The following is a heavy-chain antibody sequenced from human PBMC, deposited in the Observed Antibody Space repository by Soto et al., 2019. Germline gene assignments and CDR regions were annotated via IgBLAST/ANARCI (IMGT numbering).Heavy chain of an antibody. CDR2: INGDGSSA. J-gene: IGHJ4*02. CDR1: GFTFSTFW. CDR3: ARDGDTYGYSKADY. V-gene: IGHV3-74*01. D-gene: IGHD5-18*01. Sequence: EVQLVESGGGLVQPGGSLRLSCAASGFTFSTFWMHWVRQVPGKGLVWVSRINGDGSSAGYADSVKGRFTVSRDNAKNTLNLQMNSLRGEDTAIPYCARDGDTYGYSKADYCGQVTLVSVSS.